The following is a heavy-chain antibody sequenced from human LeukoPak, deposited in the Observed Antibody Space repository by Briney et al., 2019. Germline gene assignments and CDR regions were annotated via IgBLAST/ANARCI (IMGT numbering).Heavy chain of an antibody. J-gene: IGHJ5*02. V-gene: IGHV4-39*07. CDR1: GGSISSSSYY. Sequence: PSETLSLTCTVSGGSISSSSYYWGWIRQPPGKGLEWIGEINHSGSTNYNPSLKSRVTISVDTSKSQFSLKLNSVTAADTAVYYCARGGIAAANWFGPWGQGTLVTVSS. CDR2: INHSGST. CDR3: ARGGIAAANWFGP. D-gene: IGHD6-13*01.